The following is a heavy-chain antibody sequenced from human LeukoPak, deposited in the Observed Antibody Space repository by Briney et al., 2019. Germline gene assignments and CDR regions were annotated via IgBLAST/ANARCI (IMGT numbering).Heavy chain of an antibody. J-gene: IGHJ4*02. Sequence: ASVKVSCKASGYTFTGYYIHWVRQAPGQGLEWMGWINSNSGGTNYAQKFQGRVTITRDTSISTAYMELSRLRSDDTAVYFCARGRALVGFDYWGQGTQVTVSS. CDR3: ARGRALVGFDY. CDR2: INSNSGGT. D-gene: IGHD3-9*01. CDR1: GYTFTGYY. V-gene: IGHV1-2*02.